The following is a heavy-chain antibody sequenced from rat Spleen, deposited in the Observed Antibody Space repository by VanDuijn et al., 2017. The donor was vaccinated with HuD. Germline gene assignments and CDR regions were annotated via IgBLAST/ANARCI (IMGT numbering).Heavy chain of an antibody. CDR2: ISYDGSST. CDR3: ATELRSY. CDR1: GFTFSNYD. V-gene: IGHV5-20*01. J-gene: IGHJ2*01. D-gene: IGHD1-11*01. Sequence: EVQLVESGGGLVQPGRSMKLSCAASGFTFSNYDMAWVRQAPTKGLEWVASISYDGSSTYYRDSVKGRFTISRDNAKSTLYLQMDSLRSEDTATYYCATELRSYWGQGVMVTVSS.